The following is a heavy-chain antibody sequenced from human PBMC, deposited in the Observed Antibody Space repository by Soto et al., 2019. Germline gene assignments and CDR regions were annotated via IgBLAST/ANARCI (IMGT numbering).Heavy chain of an antibody. V-gene: IGHV3-48*03. CDR1: GFTFSSYE. CDR2: ISSSGSTI. J-gene: IGHJ6*02. Sequence: GGSLRLSCAASGFTFSSYEMNWVRQAPGKGLEWVSYISSSGSTIYYADSVKGRFTISRDNAKNSLYLQMNSLRAEDTAVYYCASSIAGATLDYYGMDVWGQGTTVTVSS. CDR3: ASSIAGATLDYYGMDV. D-gene: IGHD1-26*01.